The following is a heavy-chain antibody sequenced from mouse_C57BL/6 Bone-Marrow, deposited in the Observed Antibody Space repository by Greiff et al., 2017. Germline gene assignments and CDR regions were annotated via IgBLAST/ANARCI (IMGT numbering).Heavy chain of an antibody. Sequence: VQLQQPGAELVKPGASVKLSCKASGSPFTSYWMHWVKQRPGRGLAGIGRIDPNGGGTKYNEKFKSKATLTVGKPSSTAYRQLSSLTSEDSAVYYCASARSRGFAYWGQGTLVTVSA. V-gene: IGHV1-72*01. CDR1: GSPFTSYW. J-gene: IGHJ3*01. CDR3: ASARSRGFAY. CDR2: IDPNGGGT. D-gene: IGHD3-1*01.